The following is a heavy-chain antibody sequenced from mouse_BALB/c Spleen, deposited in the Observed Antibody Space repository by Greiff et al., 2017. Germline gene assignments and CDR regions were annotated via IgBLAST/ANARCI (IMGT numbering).Heavy chain of an antibody. CDR1: GFTFNTYA. CDR3: ERHVPYDYSVGWFAY. CDR2: IRSKSNNYAT. V-gene: IGHV10-1*02. D-gene: IGHD2-4*01. Sequence: EVQLMESGGGLVQPKGSLKLSCAASGFTFNTYAMNWVRQAPGKGLDWVARIRSKSNNYATYYADSVKDKFTISRDDSQSMLYLQMNNVKTEDTAMYYCERHVPYDYSVGWFAYWGQGTLVTVSA. J-gene: IGHJ3*01.